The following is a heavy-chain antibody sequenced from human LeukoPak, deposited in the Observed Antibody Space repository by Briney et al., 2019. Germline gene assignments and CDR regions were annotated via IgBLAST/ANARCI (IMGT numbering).Heavy chain of an antibody. Sequence: PGESLKISCKGSGYSFTSYWIGWVRQMPGKGLEWMGIIYPGDSDTKYSPSFQGQVTISADKSISTAYLQWSSLKASDTAMYYCARAIMTASTRYYYYYYGMDVWGQGTTVTVSS. V-gene: IGHV5-51*01. CDR1: GYSFTSYW. J-gene: IGHJ6*02. CDR3: ARAIMTASTRYYYYYYGMDV. CDR2: IYPGDSDT. D-gene: IGHD2-21*02.